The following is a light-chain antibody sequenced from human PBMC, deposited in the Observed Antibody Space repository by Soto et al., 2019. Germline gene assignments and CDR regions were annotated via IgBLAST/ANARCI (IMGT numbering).Light chain of an antibody. J-gene: IGLJ1*01. CDR2: EGT. Sequence: QSVLTQPASVSGSPGQSITISCTGTNNLVSWYQQHPGKAPKVVVYEGTKRPSGVSNRFSGSNSGGTASLTISGLQAEDEASYFCCAYVGARSYVFGPGTKLTV. CDR3: CAYVGARSYV. CDR1: NNL. V-gene: IGLV2-23*01.